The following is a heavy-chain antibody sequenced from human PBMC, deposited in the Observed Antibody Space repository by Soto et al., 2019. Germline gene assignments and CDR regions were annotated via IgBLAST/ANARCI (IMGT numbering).Heavy chain of an antibody. CDR3: ARPARGYSYAVDY. J-gene: IGHJ4*02. Sequence: ASVKVSCKASGYTFTGYYMHWVRQAPGQGLEWMGWINPNSGGTNYAQKFQGRVTMTRDTPISTAYMELSRLRSDDTAVYYCARPARGYSYAVDYWGQGTLVTVSS. CDR1: GYTFTGYY. CDR2: INPNSGGT. D-gene: IGHD5-18*01. V-gene: IGHV1-2*02.